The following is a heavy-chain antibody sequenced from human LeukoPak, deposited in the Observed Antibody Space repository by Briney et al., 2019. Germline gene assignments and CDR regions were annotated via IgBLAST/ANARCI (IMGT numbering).Heavy chain of an antibody. J-gene: IGHJ5*02. V-gene: IGHV1-69*01. D-gene: IGHD2-2*01. CDR1: GGTFSSYA. CDR2: IIPIFGTA. CDR3: ARDTKDIVVVPAATWGIGWFDP. Sequence: EASVKVSCKASGGTFSSYAISWVRQAPGQGLEWMGGIIPIFGTANYAQKFQGRVTITADESTSTAYMELSSLRSEDTAVYYCARDTKDIVVVPAATWGIGWFDPWGQGTLVTVSS.